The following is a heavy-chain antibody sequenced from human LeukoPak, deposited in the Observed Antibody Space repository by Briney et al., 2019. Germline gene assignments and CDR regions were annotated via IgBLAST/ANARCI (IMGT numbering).Heavy chain of an antibody. D-gene: IGHD3-10*01. V-gene: IGHV3-23*01. Sequence: GGSLRLSCAASGFTFSSYAMSWVRQAPGKGLEWVSAIGGSGGSTYYADSVKGRFTISRDNSKNTLYLQMNSLRAEDTAVYYCAKDLVWVSPYYGMDVWGQGTTVTVSS. CDR3: AKDLVWVSPYYGMDV. CDR2: IGGSGGST. J-gene: IGHJ6*02. CDR1: GFTFSSYA.